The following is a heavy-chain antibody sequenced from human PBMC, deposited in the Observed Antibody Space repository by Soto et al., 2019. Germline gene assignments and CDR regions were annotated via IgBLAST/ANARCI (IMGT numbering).Heavy chain of an antibody. CDR3: AKRGIGAYFDY. CDR1: GFTFSSYA. D-gene: IGHD3-16*01. J-gene: IGHJ4*02. CDR2: ISGSGDST. Sequence: EVLLLESGGGLVQPGGSLRLSCAASGFTFSSYAMNWVRQAPGKGLEWVSVISGSGDSTYFAESVKGRFTISRDNSKNTLYLQMNSLRAEDTAIYYCAKRGIGAYFDYWGQGTLVTVSS. V-gene: IGHV3-23*01.